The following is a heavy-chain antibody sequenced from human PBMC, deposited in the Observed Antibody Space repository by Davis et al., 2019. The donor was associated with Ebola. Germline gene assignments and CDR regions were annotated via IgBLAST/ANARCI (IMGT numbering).Heavy chain of an antibody. D-gene: IGHD2/OR15-2a*01. J-gene: IGHJ4*02. CDR1: GFTFSSYW. CDR3: VRDRDFSFDQ. CDR2: IKQDGSEK. V-gene: IGHV3-7*01. Sequence: GESLKISCAASGFTFSSYWMSWVRQAPGKGLEWVANIKQDGSEKYYVDSVKGRFTISRDNAKNSLYLQMNSLRAEDTAVYYCVRDRDFSFDQWGRGILVTVSS.